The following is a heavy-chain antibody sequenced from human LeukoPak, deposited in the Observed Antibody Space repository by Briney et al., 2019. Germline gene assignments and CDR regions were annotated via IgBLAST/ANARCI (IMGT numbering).Heavy chain of an antibody. Sequence: SETLSLTCVVSGGSIISSNWWSWVRQTPGRGLEWIGEIYHSGATNYNPSLQSRVTISVDWSKNQFSLKVTSVTAADTAVYYCASRPHLSSVGFDPWGQGTLVTVSS. V-gene: IGHV4-4*02. CDR1: GGSIISSNW. CDR3: ASRPHLSSVGFDP. J-gene: IGHJ5*02. CDR2: IYHSGAT. D-gene: IGHD5/OR15-5a*01.